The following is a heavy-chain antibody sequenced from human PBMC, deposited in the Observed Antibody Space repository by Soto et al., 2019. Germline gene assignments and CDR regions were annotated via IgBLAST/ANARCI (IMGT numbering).Heavy chain of an antibody. CDR2: MKSKTHGGTT. V-gene: IGHV3-15*01. Sequence: GGSLRLSCAASGFTFSNAWRSWVRQAPGKGLEWVGRMKSKTHGGTTDYAAPVKGRFTISRDDSKNTLYLQINSLKTEDTAVYYCTTEQKEQWLAHYYYYGMDVWGQGTTVTVSS. J-gene: IGHJ6*02. CDR1: GFTFSNAW. D-gene: IGHD6-19*01. CDR3: TTEQKEQWLAHYYYYGMDV.